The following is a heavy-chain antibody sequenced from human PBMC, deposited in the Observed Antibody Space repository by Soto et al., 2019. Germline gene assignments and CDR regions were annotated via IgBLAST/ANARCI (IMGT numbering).Heavy chain of an antibody. J-gene: IGHJ4*02. CDR2: IYYSGST. CDR1: GGSISSYY. V-gene: IGHV4-59*01. D-gene: IGHD3-3*01. CDR3: ARGVTIFGVVK. Sequence: PSETLSRTCTVSGGSISSYYWSWIRQPPGKGLEWIGYIYYSGSTNYNPSLKSRVTISVDTSKNQFSLKLSSVTAADTAVYYCARGVTIFGVVKWGQGTLVTVSS.